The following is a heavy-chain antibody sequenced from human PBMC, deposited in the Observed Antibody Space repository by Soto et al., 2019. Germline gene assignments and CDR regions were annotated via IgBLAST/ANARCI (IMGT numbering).Heavy chain of an antibody. Sequence: EVQLLESGGGLVQPGGSLRLSCAASGFTFSSYAMNWVRQAAGKGLEWVSAVGGSGRDTYYADSVKGRFTISRANSKNTLYLQMNSRRAEDTAVYYCACGYCGSISCLRMDVWGQGTTVTVSS. CDR1: GFTFSSYA. V-gene: IGHV3-23*01. CDR3: ACGYCGSISCLRMDV. J-gene: IGHJ6*02. D-gene: IGHD2-2*03. CDR2: VGGSGRDT.